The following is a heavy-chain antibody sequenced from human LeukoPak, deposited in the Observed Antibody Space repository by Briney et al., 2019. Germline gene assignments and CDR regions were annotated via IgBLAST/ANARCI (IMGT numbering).Heavy chain of an antibody. D-gene: IGHD1-26*01. J-gene: IGHJ3*02. V-gene: IGHV3-21*01. CDR1: GFTFSSYS. CDR3: ARDSGSYLGGAFDI. CDR2: ISSSSSYI. Sequence: GGSLRLSRAASGFTFSSYSMNWVRQAPGKGLEWVSSISSSSSYIYYADSVKGRFTISRDNAKNSLYLQMNSLRAEDTAVYYCARDSGSYLGGAFDIWGQGTMVTVSS.